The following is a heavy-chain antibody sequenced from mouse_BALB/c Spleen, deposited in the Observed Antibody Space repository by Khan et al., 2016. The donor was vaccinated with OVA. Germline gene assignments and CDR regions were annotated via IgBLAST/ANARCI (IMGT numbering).Heavy chain of an antibody. Sequence: VQLQQSGPELVKPGASVKVSCKASGYSFTAYNMFWVKQSHRKRLEWIGYIDPYNGGTSYNQKFKGKATLNVDKSSSTAFLHISSMPSDDSSVLYCARTDYYGSRYYFDYWCQGTTRTVSS. D-gene: IGHD1-1*01. V-gene: IGHV1S135*01. J-gene: IGHJ2*01. CDR3: ARTDYYGSRYYFDY. CDR1: GYSFTAYN. CDR2: IDPYNGGT.